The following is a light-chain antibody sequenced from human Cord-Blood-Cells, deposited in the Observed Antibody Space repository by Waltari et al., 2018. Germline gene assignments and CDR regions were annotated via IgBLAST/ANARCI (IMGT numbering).Light chain of an antibody. J-gene: IGLJ2*01. CDR3: CSYAGSSTVV. Sequence: QSALTQPASVSGSPGQSITIPCTGTSSDVGSYNLVSWYQQHPGKAPNLMIYEVSKRPSGVSNRFSGSKSGNTASLTISGLQAEDEADYYCCSYAGSSTVVFGGGTKLTVL. V-gene: IGLV2-23*02. CDR2: EVS. CDR1: SSDVGSYNL.